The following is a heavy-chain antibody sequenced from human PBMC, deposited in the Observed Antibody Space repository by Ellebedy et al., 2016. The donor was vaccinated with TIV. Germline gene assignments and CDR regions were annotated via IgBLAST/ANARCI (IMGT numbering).Heavy chain of an antibody. CDR1: GGSFSGYY. D-gene: IGHD3-22*01. J-gene: IGHJ5*02. Sequence: MPGGSLRLSCAVYGGSFSGYYWSWIRQPPGKGLEWIGEINRSGSTNYNPSLKSRVTISVDTSKNQFSLKLSSVTAADTSVYYCARVNYYDSSGYYYFSNWFDPWGQGTLVTVSS. CDR2: INRSGST. CDR3: ARVNYYDSSGYYYFSNWFDP. V-gene: IGHV4-34*01.